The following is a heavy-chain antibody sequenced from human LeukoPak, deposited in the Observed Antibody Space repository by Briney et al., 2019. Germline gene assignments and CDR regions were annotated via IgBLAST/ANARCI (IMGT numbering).Heavy chain of an antibody. CDR3: AKGDSGRVAHFDY. D-gene: IGHD5-12*01. V-gene: IGHV3-30*02. CDR1: GFTFSSYG. Sequence: GGSLRLSCAASGFTFSSYGMHWVRQAPGKGLEWVAFIRYDGSNKYYADSVKGRFTISRDNSKNTLYLQMNSLRAEDTAMYYCAKGDSGRVAHFDYWGQGTLVTVSS. CDR2: IRYDGSNK. J-gene: IGHJ4*02.